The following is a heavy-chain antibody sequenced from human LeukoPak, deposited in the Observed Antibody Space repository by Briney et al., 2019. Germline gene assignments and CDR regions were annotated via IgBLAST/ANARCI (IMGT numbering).Heavy chain of an antibody. Sequence: PGGSLRLSCAASGFTFDDYGMSWVRQAPGKGLEWVSGINWNGGSTGYADSVKGRFTISRDNAKNSLSLQMNSLRAEDTAVYYCARECLISSSSDYWGQGTLVTVSS. CDR1: GFTFDDYG. J-gene: IGHJ4*02. D-gene: IGHD6-13*01. V-gene: IGHV3-20*04. CDR3: ARECLISSSSDY. CDR2: INWNGGST.